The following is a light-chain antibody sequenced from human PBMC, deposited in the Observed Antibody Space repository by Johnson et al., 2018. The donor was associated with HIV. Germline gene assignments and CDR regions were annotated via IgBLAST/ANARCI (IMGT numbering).Light chain of an antibody. CDR2: DNN. CDR3: GTWDNSLSANV. CDR1: SSNIGNNY. V-gene: IGLV1-51*01. Sequence: QSVLTQPPSVSAAPGQKVTISCSGSSSNIGNNYVSWYQQLPGTAPKLLIYDNNKRPSGIPDRFSGSKSGTSATLGITGLQTGDEADDYCGTWDNSLSANVVGTGTKVTVL. J-gene: IGLJ1*01.